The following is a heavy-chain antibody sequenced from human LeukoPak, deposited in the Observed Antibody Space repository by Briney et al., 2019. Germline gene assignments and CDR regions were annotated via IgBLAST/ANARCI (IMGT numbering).Heavy chain of an antibody. CDR1: EFTFSIYA. V-gene: IGHV3-30*02. D-gene: IGHD3-10*01. Sequence: GGSLRLSCAVSEFTFSIYAMNWVRQAPGKGLEWVAFIRYDGRNKYYADSVKGRFTISRDNSQNTLYLQMNSLRNEDTAVYYCARVSGYYGSGSYSIDAFDIWGQGTMVTVSS. J-gene: IGHJ3*02. CDR3: ARVSGYYGSGSYSIDAFDI. CDR2: IRYDGRNK.